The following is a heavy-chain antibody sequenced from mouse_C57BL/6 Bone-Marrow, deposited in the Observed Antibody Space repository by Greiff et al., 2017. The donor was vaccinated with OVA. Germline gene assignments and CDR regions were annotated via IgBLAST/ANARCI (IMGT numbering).Heavy chain of an antibody. V-gene: IGHV1-61*01. CDR1: GYTFTSYW. CDR2: IYPSDSET. CDR3: ARDSSGYVPFAY. D-gene: IGHD3-2*02. J-gene: IGHJ3*01. Sequence: VQLQQPGAELVRPGSSVKLSCKASGYTFTSYWMDWVKQRPGQGLEWIGNIYPSDSETHYNQKFKDKATLTVDKSSSTAYMQLSSLTSEDSAVYYCARDSSGYVPFAYWGQGTLVTVSA.